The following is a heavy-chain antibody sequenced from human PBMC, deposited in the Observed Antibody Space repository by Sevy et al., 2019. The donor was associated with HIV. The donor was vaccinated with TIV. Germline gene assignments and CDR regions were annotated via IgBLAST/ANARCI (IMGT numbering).Heavy chain of an antibody. V-gene: IGHV4-59*01. D-gene: IGHD5-12*01. Sequence: SETLSLTCTVSGDSISNYYWSWIRQPPGKGLEWIGYIYYSGFTNYNPSLKSRVTISVDTSKNQFSLKLRSVTAADTAVYYCARGIVAYYFDYWGQGTLVTVSS. CDR1: GDSISNYY. CDR2: IYYSGFT. CDR3: ARGIVAYYFDY. J-gene: IGHJ4*02.